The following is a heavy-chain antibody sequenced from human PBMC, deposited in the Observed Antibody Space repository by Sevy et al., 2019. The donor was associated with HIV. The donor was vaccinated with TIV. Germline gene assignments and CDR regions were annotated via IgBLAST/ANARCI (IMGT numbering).Heavy chain of an antibody. CDR1: GFTFSSYA. J-gene: IGHJ1*01. CDR2: ISGSGGST. Sequence: GGSLRLSCAASGFTFSSYAMSWVRQAPGKGLEWVSAISGSGGSTYYADTVKGRFTISRDNSKNTLYLQTNSLRAEDTAVYYCAKPGYYDSSGYYYGEYFQHWGQGTLVTVSS. CDR3: AKPGYYDSSGYYYGEYFQH. V-gene: IGHV3-23*01. D-gene: IGHD3-22*01.